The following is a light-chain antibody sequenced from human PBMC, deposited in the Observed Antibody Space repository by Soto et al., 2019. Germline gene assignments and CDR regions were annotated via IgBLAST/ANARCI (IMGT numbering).Light chain of an antibody. CDR1: QSLTSNY. V-gene: IGKV3-20*01. CDR2: GTS. Sequence: EIVLTQSPGTLSLSPGERATLSCRASQSLTSNYLAWYQQKPGQAPRLLISGTSNRATRIPDRFSGSGSGTDFTLTISRLEPDDFAVYYCQQYGDSVFTFGPGTTVDIK. CDR3: QQYGDSVFT. J-gene: IGKJ3*01.